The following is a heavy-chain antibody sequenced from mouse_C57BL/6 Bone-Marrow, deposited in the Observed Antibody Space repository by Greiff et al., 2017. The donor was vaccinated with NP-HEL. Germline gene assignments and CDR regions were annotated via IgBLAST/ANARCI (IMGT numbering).Heavy chain of an antibody. V-gene: IGHV7-3*01. CDR1: GFTFTDYY. CDR3: ARSLYGNYAMDY. D-gene: IGHD2-1*01. CDR2: IRNKANGDTT. Sequence: EVQGVESGGGLVQPGGSLSLSCAASGFTFTDYYMSWVRQPPGKALEWLGFIRNKANGDTTEYSASVKGRFTISRDNSQSILYLQMNALRAEDSATYYCARSLYGNYAMDYWGQGTSVTVSS. J-gene: IGHJ4*01.